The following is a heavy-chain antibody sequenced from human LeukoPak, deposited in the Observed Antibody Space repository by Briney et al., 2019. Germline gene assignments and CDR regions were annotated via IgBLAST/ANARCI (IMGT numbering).Heavy chain of an antibody. V-gene: IGHV3-30*02. CDR1: GFTFNTYG. J-gene: IGHJ4*02. Sequence: PGGSLRLSCAASGFTFNTYGMHWVRQAPDKGLEWVAFIRYDGADKYYADSVKGRFTISRDNSKNTLYLQMNSLRVEDSAVYYCARWDSYGSGSYWDYRGQGTLVTVSS. CDR3: ARWDSYGSGSYWDY. CDR2: IRYDGADK. D-gene: IGHD3-10*01.